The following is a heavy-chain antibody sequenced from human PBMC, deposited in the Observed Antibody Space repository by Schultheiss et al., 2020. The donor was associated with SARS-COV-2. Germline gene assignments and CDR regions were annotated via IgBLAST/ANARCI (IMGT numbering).Heavy chain of an antibody. CDR2: ISAYNGNT. CDR1: GGTFSSYA. Sequence: ASVKVSCKASGGTFSSYAISWVRQAPGQGLEWMGWISAYNGNTNYAQKLQGRVTMTRDTSTSTVYMELSSLRSEDTAVYYCARMSYGGNNREYYYYYGMDVWGQGTTVTVSS. V-gene: IGHV1-18*01. D-gene: IGHD4-23*01. CDR3: ARMSYGGNNREYYYYYGMDV. J-gene: IGHJ6*02.